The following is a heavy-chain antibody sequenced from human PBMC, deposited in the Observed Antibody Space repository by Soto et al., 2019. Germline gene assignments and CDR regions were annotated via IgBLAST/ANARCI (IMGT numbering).Heavy chain of an antibody. Sequence: GASVKVSCKASGNTVPNYAIHWVRQAPGQGLEWMGWINASDGNRNYAQKFEDRVTMTTATSTNTVFLELRSLKSDDTAIYYCARDRLRGYDSSGFYSWGQGTMVTLSS. CDR1: GNTVPNYA. D-gene: IGHD3-22*01. J-gene: IGHJ4*02. CDR3: ARDRLRGYDSSGFYS. CDR2: INASDGNR. V-gene: IGHV1-18*01.